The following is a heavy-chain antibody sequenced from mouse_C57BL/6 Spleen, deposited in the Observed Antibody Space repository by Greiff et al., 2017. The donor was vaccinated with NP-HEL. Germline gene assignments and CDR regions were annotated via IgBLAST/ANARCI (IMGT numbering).Heavy chain of an antibody. CDR3: ASYYGNPWFAY. Sequence: VQLQESGPELVKPGATVKISCKASGYAFSSSWMNWVKQRPGKGLEWIGRIYPGDGDTNYNGQFKGKATLTADKSSSTAYIQLSSLTSEDSAVYVCASYYGNPWFAYWGQGTLVTVSA. D-gene: IGHD2-1*01. CDR1: GYAFSSSW. J-gene: IGHJ3*01. CDR2: IYPGDGDT. V-gene: IGHV1-82*01.